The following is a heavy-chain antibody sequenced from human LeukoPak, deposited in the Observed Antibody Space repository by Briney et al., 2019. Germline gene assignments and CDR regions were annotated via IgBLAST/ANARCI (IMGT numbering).Heavy chain of an antibody. CDR2: TYYRSKWYN. CDR1: EDSVSSNSAA. D-gene: IGHD2/OR15-2a*01. J-gene: IGHJ4*02. CDR3: ARETTSLFDS. V-gene: IGHV6-1*01. Sequence: SQTLSLTCAISEDSVSSNSAAWNWIRQSPSGGLEWLGRTYYRSKWYNDYAVSVKSRITINPDRSKNQVSLQMNSVTPEDTAVYYCARETTSLFDSWGQGTLVTVSS.